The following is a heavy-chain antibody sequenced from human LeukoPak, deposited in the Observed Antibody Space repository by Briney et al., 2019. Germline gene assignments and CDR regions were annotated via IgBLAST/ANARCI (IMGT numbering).Heavy chain of an antibody. CDR3: ARRERLGYSYGRGTLDI. D-gene: IGHD5-18*01. CDR2: IDSTGSS. Sequence: GGSLRLSCVASGILVSSNYMSWVRQAPGKGLEWVSFIDSTGSSYYADSVKGRFTISRDNSRNTLYLQMNSLRVEDTAVYYCARRERLGYSYGRGTLDIWGQGTMVTVSS. CDR1: GILVSSNY. J-gene: IGHJ3*02. V-gene: IGHV3-66*01.